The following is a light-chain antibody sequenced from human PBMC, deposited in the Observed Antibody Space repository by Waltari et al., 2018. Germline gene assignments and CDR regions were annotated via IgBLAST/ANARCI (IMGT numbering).Light chain of an antibody. CDR3: QQSYSTPPT. CDR1: QSISSY. J-gene: IGKJ1*01. CDR2: AAS. V-gene: IGKV1-39*01. Sequence: EIQMTPSPAYLSASVGDIVLITCRASQSISSYLDCYQQKPGKAPKLLIYAASTLQSGVPSRFSGSGSGPDFTLTISSLQPEDFATYYCQQSYSTPPTFGQGTKVEIK.